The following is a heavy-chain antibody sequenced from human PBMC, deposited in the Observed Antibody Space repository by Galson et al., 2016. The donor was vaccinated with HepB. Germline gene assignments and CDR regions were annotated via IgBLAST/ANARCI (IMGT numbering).Heavy chain of an antibody. CDR1: GFTFSTYW. CDR2: IKQDGSEK. D-gene: IGHD6-19*01. Sequence: SLRLSCAASGFTFSTYWMSWVRQAPGTGLEWVANIKQDGSEKYYVDSVKGRFTISRDNAKNSLYLQMNRLRAEDTAVYYCGRVNGGWYGFDYWGQGALVTVSS. V-gene: IGHV3-7*01. J-gene: IGHJ4*02. CDR3: GRVNGGWYGFDY.